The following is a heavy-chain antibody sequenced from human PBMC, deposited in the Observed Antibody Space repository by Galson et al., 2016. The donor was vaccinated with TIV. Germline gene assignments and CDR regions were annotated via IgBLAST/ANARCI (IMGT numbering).Heavy chain of an antibody. CDR2: INPKTGGT. CDR1: GYTFTDYY. V-gene: IGHV1-2*02. Sequence: SVKVSCKASGYTFTDYYIHWVRQAPGQGLDWMGWINPKTGGTLYGQKFQGRIAMTRDTSINPVYLDLSRLTSDDTALYCAPNDGGSGRPPFDHWGHGTLVTVSS. J-gene: IGHJ4*01. CDR3: PNDGGSGRPPFDH. D-gene: IGHD3-10*01.